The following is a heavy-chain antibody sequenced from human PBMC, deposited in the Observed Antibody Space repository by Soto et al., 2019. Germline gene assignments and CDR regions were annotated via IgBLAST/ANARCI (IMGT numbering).Heavy chain of an antibody. D-gene: IGHD3-10*01. CDR1: GGSISSYY. J-gene: IGHJ4*02. CDR3: ARALYYYGSGRAGPFDY. CDR2: IYYSGST. V-gene: IGHV4-59*12. Sequence: SETLSLTCTVSGGSISSYYWSWIRQPPGKGLEWIGYIYYSGSTNYNPSLKSRVTISVDTSKNQFSLKLSSVTAADTAVYYCARALYYYGSGRAGPFDYWGQGTLVTVSS.